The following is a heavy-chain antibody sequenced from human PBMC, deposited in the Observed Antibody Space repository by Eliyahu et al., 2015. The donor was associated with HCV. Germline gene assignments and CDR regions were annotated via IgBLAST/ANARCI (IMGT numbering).Heavy chain of an antibody. J-gene: IGHJ4*02. CDR1: GYTFTAYY. CDR2: INPNSGGT. D-gene: IGHD3-10*01. CDR3: VTNPNRGAKGDF. V-gene: IGHV1-2*02. Sequence: QVQLVQSGAEVKKPGASVKVSCKASGYTFTAYYMYWVRQAPGQGLEWMGRINPNSGGTNYAQKFQGRVTMTRDTSISTAYMELSSLNSDDTAVYYCVTNPNRGAKGDFWGQGTLVTVSS.